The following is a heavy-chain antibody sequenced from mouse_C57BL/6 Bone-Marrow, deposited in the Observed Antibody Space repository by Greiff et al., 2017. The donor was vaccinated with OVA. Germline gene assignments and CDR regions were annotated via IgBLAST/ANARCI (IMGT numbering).Heavy chain of an antibody. CDR3: TTPSGTSYAMDY. CDR1: GFNIKDYY. Sequence: EVQLQQSGAELVRPGASVKLSCTASGFNIKDYYMHWVKQRPEQGLEWIGRIDPEDGDTEYAPKFQGKATMTADTSSNTAYLQLSSLTSEDPAVYYCTTPSGTSYAMDYWGQGTSVTVSS. D-gene: IGHD4-1*01. J-gene: IGHJ4*01. CDR2: IDPEDGDT. V-gene: IGHV14-1*01.